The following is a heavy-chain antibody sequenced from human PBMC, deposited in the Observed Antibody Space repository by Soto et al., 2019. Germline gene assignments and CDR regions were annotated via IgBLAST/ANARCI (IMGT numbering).Heavy chain of an antibody. CDR3: ARGESIVGVPGAFDI. V-gene: IGHV3-30-3*01. J-gene: IGHJ3*02. CDR1: GFTFSSYA. CDR2: ISYDGSNK. D-gene: IGHD2-2*01. Sequence: GGSLRLSCAASGFTFSSYAMHWVRKAPGKGLEWVAVISYDGSNKYNADSVKGRFTISRDNSKNTLYLQMNSLRAEDTAVYYCARGESIVGVPGAFDIWGQGTMVTVSS.